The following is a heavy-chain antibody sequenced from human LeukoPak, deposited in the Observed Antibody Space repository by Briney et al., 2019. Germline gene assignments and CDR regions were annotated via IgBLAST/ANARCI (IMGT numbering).Heavy chain of an antibody. V-gene: IGHV1-2*02. CDR1: GYTFTGYY. Sequence: ASVKVSCKASGYTFTGYYMHWVRQAPGQGLEWMGWISPNSGGTNYAQKFQGRVTMTRDMSTSTVYMELSTLRSEDTAIFYCARELRPGPFDYWGQGTLVTVSS. CDR2: ISPNSGGT. J-gene: IGHJ4*02. D-gene: IGHD2-15*01. CDR3: ARELRPGPFDY.